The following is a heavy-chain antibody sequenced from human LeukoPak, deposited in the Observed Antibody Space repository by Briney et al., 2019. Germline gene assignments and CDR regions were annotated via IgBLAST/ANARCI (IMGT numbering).Heavy chain of an antibody. CDR2: INPNSGGT. V-gene: IGHV1-2*02. J-gene: IGHJ4*02. Sequence: AASVKVSCKASGYTFTGYYMHWVRQAPGQGLEWMGWINPNSGGTNYAQKFQGRVTMTRDTSISTAYMELSRLRSDDTAVYYCARGETLRYFDWLLFDYWGQGTLVTVSS. CDR1: GYTFTGYY. D-gene: IGHD3-9*01. CDR3: ARGETLRYFDWLLFDY.